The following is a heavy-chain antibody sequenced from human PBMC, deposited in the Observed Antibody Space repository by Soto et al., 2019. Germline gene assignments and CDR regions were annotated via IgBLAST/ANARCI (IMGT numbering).Heavy chain of an antibody. D-gene: IGHD2-15*01. CDR3: AKLRRCSGGSCSTSFFFDF. Sequence: EVQLLESGGGLVQPGGSLRLSCAASGFTFTNYPMSWVRQSPERGLEWVSSITTTGATFYADSLKGRFNITRDNSTNTLWLQMNSPAAEDTAVYYCAKLRRCSGGSCSTSFFFDFWGQGTQVTVSS. CDR2: ITTTGAT. CDR1: GFTFTNYP. J-gene: IGHJ4*02. V-gene: IGHV3-23*01.